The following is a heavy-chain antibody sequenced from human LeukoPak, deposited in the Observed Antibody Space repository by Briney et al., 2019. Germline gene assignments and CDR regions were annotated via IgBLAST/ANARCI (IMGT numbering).Heavy chain of an antibody. CDR1: GFTFTSYW. V-gene: IGHV3-74*01. CDR3: ARDLRIAVAGASDFDY. J-gene: IGHJ4*02. Sequence: AGTLTLTCAPSGFTFTSYWMTWVCHAPGKGLVWVSRINSDASSTSYADSVKGRFTLSRNNANNTLYLQMNSLRAEDTAVYYCARDLRIAVAGASDFDYWGQGTLLTVPS. CDR2: INSDASST. D-gene: IGHD6-19*01.